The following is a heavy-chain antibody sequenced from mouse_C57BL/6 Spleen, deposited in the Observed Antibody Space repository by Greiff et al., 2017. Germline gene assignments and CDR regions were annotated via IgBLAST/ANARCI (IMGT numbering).Heavy chain of an antibody. CDR3: ATSSWEYAMDY. Sequence: QVQLQQSGPELVKPGASVKISCKASGYAFSSSWMNWVKQRPGKGLEWIGRIYPGDGDTNYNGKFKGKATLTADKSSSTAYMQLSSLTSEDSAVYFCATSSWEYAMDYWGQGTSVTVSS. J-gene: IGHJ4*01. CDR1: GYAFSSSW. CDR2: IYPGDGDT. V-gene: IGHV1-82*01. D-gene: IGHD4-1*01.